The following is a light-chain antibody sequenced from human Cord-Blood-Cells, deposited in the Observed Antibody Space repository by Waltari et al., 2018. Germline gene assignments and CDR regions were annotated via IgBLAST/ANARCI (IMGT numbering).Light chain of an antibody. CDR3: QQYYSTPLT. V-gene: IGKV4-1*01. CDR1: QSVVYSSNNKNY. Sequence: DIVMTQSPDSLAVSLGERATINCKSSQSVVYSSNNKNYLAWYQQKPGQPPKLLIYWASTRESGVPDRFSGSGSGTDFTRTISSLQAEEVAVYYCQQYYSTPLTFGPGTKVDIK. J-gene: IGKJ3*01. CDR2: WAS.